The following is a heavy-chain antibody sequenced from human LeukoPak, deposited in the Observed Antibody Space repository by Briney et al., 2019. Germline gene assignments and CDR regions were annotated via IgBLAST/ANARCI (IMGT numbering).Heavy chain of an antibody. D-gene: IGHD3-22*01. CDR2: SYTSGST. Sequence: SETLSLTCTVSGGSISSGSYYWSWIRQPAGKGLEWIGRSYTSGSTNYNPSLKSRVTISVDTSKNQFSLKLSSVTAADTAVYYCARHYYDSSGYYDQGYMDVWGKGTTVTVSS. CDR3: ARHYYDSSGYYDQGYMDV. J-gene: IGHJ6*03. V-gene: IGHV4-61*02. CDR1: GGSISSGSYY.